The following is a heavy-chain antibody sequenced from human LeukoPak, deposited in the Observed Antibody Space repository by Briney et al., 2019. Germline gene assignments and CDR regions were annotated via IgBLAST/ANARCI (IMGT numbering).Heavy chain of an antibody. CDR3: ARGLRDEERHYGYYYMDV. V-gene: IGHV4-4*09. J-gene: IGHJ6*03. Sequence: SDTLSLTRTVSGDSVSGYYGSWIRQPPGKGLEWIGYFYTSANTNYNPSLKSRVTMSVDTSRNQFSLKLTSVTAADTAVYYCARGLRDEERHYGYYYMDVWGKGTTVTVSS. CDR2: FYTSANT. CDR1: GDSVSGYY. D-gene: IGHD3-22*01.